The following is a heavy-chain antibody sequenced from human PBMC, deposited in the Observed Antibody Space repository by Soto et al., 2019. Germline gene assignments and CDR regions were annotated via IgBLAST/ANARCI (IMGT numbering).Heavy chain of an antibody. D-gene: IGHD2-8*02. J-gene: IGHJ6*03. CDR2: IYYSGTT. CDR1: GGSISGYY. Sequence: QVQLQESCPGLVKPSETLSLTCTVSGGSISGYYWSWIRQAPGKGLEWIGYIYYSGTTNYDPSLKSRVTMSVDTSKNQFSLKLSSVTTADTAVYYCARLTGGTYLSFYYYIGVWGKGTTVTVSS. CDR3: ARLTGGTYLSFYYYIGV. V-gene: IGHV4-59*01.